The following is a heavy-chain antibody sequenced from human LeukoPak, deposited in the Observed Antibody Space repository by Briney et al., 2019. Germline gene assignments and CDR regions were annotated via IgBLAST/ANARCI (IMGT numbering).Heavy chain of an antibody. CDR1: GFTFGDYA. Sequence: KSGGSLTLSCTVSGFTFGDYAMSWSRQAPGKGLEWVGFIKSKAYGGTTEYAASVKGRFTISRDDSKSIVYLQMNSLKTEDTAMYYCTRSPRVTRIDYWGQGTLVTVSS. V-gene: IGHV3-49*05. D-gene: IGHD2-21*02. CDR2: IKSKAYGGTT. CDR3: TRSPRVTRIDY. J-gene: IGHJ4*02.